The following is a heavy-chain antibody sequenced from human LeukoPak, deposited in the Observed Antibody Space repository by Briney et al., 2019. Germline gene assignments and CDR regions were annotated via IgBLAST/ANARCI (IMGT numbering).Heavy chain of an antibody. Sequence: PSETLSLTCTVSGYSISSGYYWGWIRQPPGKGLEWIGSIYHSGSTYYNPSLKSRVTISVDTSKNQFSLKLSSVTAADTAVYYCARSSALWFGELLIDYWGQGTLVTVSS. V-gene: IGHV4-38-2*02. CDR2: IYHSGST. CDR1: GYSISSGYY. CDR3: ARSSALWFGELLIDY. D-gene: IGHD3-10*01. J-gene: IGHJ4*02.